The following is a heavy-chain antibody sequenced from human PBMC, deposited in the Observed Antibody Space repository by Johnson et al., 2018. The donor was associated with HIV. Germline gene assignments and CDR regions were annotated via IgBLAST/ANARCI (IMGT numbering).Heavy chain of an antibody. CDR1: GFAVSSNY. CDR3: AKDLLTLDAFDI. J-gene: IGHJ3*02. Sequence: VQLVESGGGLIQPGGSLRLSCAASGFAVSSNYMSWVRQAPGKGLEWVAVIYSGSNTYYADSVKGRFTISRDNSKNTLYLQMNSLRAEDTAVYYCAKDLLTLDAFDIWGQGTMVTVSS. V-gene: IGHV3-53*01. CDR2: IYSGSNT.